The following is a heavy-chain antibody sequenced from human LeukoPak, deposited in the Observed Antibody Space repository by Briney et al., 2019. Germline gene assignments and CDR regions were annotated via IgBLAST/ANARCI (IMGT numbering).Heavy chain of an antibody. V-gene: IGHV1-2*02. D-gene: IGHD3-3*01. CDR2: INPNNGAT. Sequence: ASVKVSCKASGYSFTGYYIHWVRQAPGQGLDWMGWINPNNGATKYAQKFQGRVTMTRDTSISRAYMELTRLRSDDTAVYYCARGSETYYDFWSGPSFDYWGQGTLVTVSS. CDR3: ARGSETYYDFWSGPSFDY. J-gene: IGHJ4*02. CDR1: GYSFTGYY.